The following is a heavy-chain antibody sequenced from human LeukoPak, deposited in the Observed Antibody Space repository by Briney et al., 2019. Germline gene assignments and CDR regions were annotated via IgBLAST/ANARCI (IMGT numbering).Heavy chain of an antibody. J-gene: IGHJ6*02. CDR3: ARDRYDSSGYYYCGFGMDV. CDR2: MYYSGST. D-gene: IGHD3-22*01. CDR1: GGSISSSSYY. V-gene: IGHV4-39*07. Sequence: SETLSLTCTVSGGSISSSSYYWGWIRQPPGKGLEWIGSMYYSGSTYYNPSLKSRVTISVDRSKNQFSLKLSSVTAADTAVYYCARDRYDSSGYYYCGFGMDVWGQGTTVTVSS.